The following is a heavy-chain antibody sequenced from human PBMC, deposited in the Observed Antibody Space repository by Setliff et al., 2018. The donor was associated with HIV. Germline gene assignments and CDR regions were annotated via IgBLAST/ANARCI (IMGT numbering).Heavy chain of an antibody. CDR1: GYSISSGYY. J-gene: IGHJ3*02. CDR2: IYHSGST. D-gene: IGHD3-22*01. V-gene: IGHV4-38-2*01. CDR3: ASLQFTYYYDSSGFGSDPFDI. Sequence: SETLSLTCAVSGYSISSGYYWGWIRQPPGKGLEWIGSIYHSGSTYYNPSLKSRVTISVDTSKNQFSLKLSSVTAADTAVYYCASLQFTYYYDSSGFGSDPFDIWGQGTMVTVSS.